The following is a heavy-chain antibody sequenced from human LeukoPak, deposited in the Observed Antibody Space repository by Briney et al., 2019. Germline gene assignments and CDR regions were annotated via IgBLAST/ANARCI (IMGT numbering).Heavy chain of an antibody. J-gene: IGHJ5*02. CDR3: ARDATPGYYDFWGGRNWFDP. D-gene: IGHD3-3*01. V-gene: IGHV1-46*01. CDR1: GYTFTSYY. Sequence: ASVNVSCKPSGYTFTSYYMHSVRQAPGQRREWVGIIYLIGGSTSYAQTFQGRVTMTRDMSTSTVYMELSSLRSEDTAVYYCARDATPGYYDFWGGRNWFDPWGQGTLVTVSS. CDR2: IYLIGGST.